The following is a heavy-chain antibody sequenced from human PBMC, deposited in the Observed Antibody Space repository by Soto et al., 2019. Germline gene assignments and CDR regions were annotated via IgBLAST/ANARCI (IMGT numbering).Heavy chain of an antibody. CDR1: GFTFSSYW. CDR3: ARGGSSSWYYYYGMDV. V-gene: IGHV3-74*01. CDR2: INSDGSST. D-gene: IGHD6-13*01. Sequence: PGGSLRLSCAASGFTFSSYWMHWVRQAPGKGLVWVSRINSDGSSTSYADSVKGRFTISRVNAKNTLYLQMNSLRAEDTAVYYCARGGSSSWYYYYGMDVWGQGTTVTVAS. J-gene: IGHJ6*02.